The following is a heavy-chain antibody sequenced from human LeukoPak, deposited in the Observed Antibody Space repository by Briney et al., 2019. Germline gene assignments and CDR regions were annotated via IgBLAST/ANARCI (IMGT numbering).Heavy chain of an antibody. CDR2: ISGSGDTI. CDR1: GFTFSPYS. V-gene: IGHV3-48*04. CDR3: ARSTLLDY. Sequence: GGSLRLSCAASGFTFSPYSMNWVRQAPGKGLEWVSYISGSGDTIYYADSVKGRFTVSRDSAKKSVYLQMDSLRAEDTAVYYCARSTLLDYWGQGTLVTVSS. D-gene: IGHD3-3*01. J-gene: IGHJ4*02.